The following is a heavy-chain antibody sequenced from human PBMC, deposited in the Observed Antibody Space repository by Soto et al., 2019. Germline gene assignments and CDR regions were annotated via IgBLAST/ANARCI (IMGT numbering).Heavy chain of an antibody. Sequence: QVQLQQWGAGLLKPSETLSLTCAVYGGSFSDYYWCWIRQPPGKGLEWIGEINHSGSTNYNPSIKSRVTISVDTSKNQFSLKLSSVTAADTAVYYCARADFGVVSYWGQGTLVTVSS. CDR3: ARADFGVVSY. D-gene: IGHD3-3*01. J-gene: IGHJ4*02. CDR2: INHSGST. V-gene: IGHV4-34*01. CDR1: GGSFSDYY.